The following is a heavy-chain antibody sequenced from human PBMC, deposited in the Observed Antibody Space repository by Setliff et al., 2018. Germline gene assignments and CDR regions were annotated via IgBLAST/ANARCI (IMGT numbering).Heavy chain of an antibody. CDR1: GGSISSSSYY. V-gene: IGHV4-39*01. D-gene: IGHD3-22*01. Sequence: PSETLSLTCTVSGGSISSSSYYWGWIRQPPGKGLEWIGSIYYSGSTYYNPSLKSRVTISVDTSKNQFSLKLSSVTAADTAVYYCASTSYDSSGYYFDYWGQGTLVTVSS. CDR3: ASTSYDSSGYYFDY. J-gene: IGHJ4*02. CDR2: IYYSGST.